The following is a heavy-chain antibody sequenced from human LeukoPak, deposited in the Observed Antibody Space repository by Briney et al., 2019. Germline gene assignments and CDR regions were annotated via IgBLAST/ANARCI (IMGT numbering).Heavy chain of an antibody. CDR1: GFTFSSYS. D-gene: IGHD5-18*01. J-gene: IGHJ4*02. Sequence: KTGGSLRLSCAASGFTFSSYSMNWVRQAPGKGLEWVSYISSSSSTIYYADSVKGRFTISRDNGKNSLYLQMNSLRAEDTAVYYCARRLIGPPWIQLWTPPFVYWGQGTLVTVSS. CDR3: ARRLIGPPWIQLWTPPFVY. CDR2: ISSSSSTI. V-gene: IGHV3-48*01.